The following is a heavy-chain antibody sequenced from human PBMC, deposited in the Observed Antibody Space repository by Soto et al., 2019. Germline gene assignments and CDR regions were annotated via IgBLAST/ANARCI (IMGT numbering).Heavy chain of an antibody. J-gene: IGHJ4*02. V-gene: IGHV4-39*01. CDR1: GGSISSSSYY. CDR2: IYYSGST. Sequence: SETLSLTCPVSGGSISSSSYYWGWIRQPPGKGLEWIGSIYYSGSTYYNPSLKSRVTISVDTSKNQFSLKLSSVTAADTAVYYCARLGAIAVVGHIDYWGQGTLVTVSS. D-gene: IGHD6-19*01. CDR3: ARLGAIAVVGHIDY.